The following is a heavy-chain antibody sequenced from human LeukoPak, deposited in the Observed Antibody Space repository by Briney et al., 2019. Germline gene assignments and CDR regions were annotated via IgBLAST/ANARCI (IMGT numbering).Heavy chain of an antibody. V-gene: IGHV3-7*01. D-gene: IGHD1-26*01. J-gene: IGHJ3*01. Sequence: GGSLRLSCAAPGFIFINSWRTWVRQAPGKGLEWVANIKQDGSVKYYVDSVKGRFTISRDNARNSLDLQMNSLRAEDTAVYYCARYRGTGNSWPLDVWGQGTIVTVSS. CDR1: GFIFINSW. CDR2: IKQDGSVK. CDR3: ARYRGTGNSWPLDV.